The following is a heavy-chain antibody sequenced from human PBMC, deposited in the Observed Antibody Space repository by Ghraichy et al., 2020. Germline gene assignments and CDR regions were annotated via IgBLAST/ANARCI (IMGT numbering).Heavy chain of an antibody. Sequence: GESLNISCAASGFTFSDFSMNWVRQAPGKGLEWVSYASRSNNYIYYADSVKGRFTISRDNAQNLLYLQMNSLSDEDTAVYYCTRDFSDSYPPLYLDSWGQGTLVTVSS. CDR3: TRDFSDSYPPLYLDS. V-gene: IGHV3-48*02. CDR2: ASRSNNYI. CDR1: GFTFSDFS. J-gene: IGHJ4*02. D-gene: IGHD1-26*01.